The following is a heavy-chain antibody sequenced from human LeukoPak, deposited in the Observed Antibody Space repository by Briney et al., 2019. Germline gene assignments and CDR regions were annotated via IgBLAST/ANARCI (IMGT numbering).Heavy chain of an antibody. CDR2: IYHSGST. D-gene: IGHD3-9*01. V-gene: IGHV4-38-2*01. CDR1: GYSISSGYY. CDR3: ARVSRHYDILTGYYQLTFDY. J-gene: IGHJ4*02. Sequence: PSETLSLTCAVSGYSISSGYYWGWIRQPPGKGLEWIGSIYHSGSTYYNPSLKSRVTISVDTSKNQFSLKLSSVTAADTAVYYCARVSRHYDILTGYYQLTFDYWGQGTLVTVSS.